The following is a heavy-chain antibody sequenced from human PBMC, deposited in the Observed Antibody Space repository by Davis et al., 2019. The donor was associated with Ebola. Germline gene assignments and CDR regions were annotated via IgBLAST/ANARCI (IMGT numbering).Heavy chain of an antibody. CDR1: GYTFTSYA. Sequence: AASVKVSCKASGYTFTSYAMHWVRQAPGQRLEWMGWINAGNGNTKYSQKFQGRVTMTRNTSISTAYMELSSLRSEDTAVYYCARVSGWFRELGYWFDPWGQGTLVTVSS. J-gene: IGHJ5*02. CDR2: INAGNGNT. D-gene: IGHD3-10*01. CDR3: ARVSGWFRELGYWFDP. V-gene: IGHV1-3*01.